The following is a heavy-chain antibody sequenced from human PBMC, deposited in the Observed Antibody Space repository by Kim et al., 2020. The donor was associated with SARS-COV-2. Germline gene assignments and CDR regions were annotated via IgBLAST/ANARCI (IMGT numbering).Heavy chain of an antibody. Sequence: ASVKVSCKASGYTFTSYCLHWVRQAPGQSLEWMGWIDVANTNTHYSENFQGRVTISRDTSATTVYIELSSLRSEDTAVYYCARDGRSVDYYFDYWGQGTLLTLSS. CDR3: ARDGRSVDYYFDY. J-gene: IGHJ4*02. CDR2: IDVANTNT. CDR1: GYTFTSYC. V-gene: IGHV1-3*01.